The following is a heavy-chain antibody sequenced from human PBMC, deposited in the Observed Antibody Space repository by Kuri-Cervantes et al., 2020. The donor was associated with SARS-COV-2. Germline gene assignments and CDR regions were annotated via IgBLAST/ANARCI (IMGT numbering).Heavy chain of an antibody. CDR3: AREVRFLEWLLSPDYYYGMDV. CDR2: ISAYNGNT. CDR1: GYTFTSYG. J-gene: IGHJ6*02. D-gene: IGHD3-3*01. V-gene: IGHV1-18*01. Sequence: ASVKVSCKASGYTFTSYGISWVRQAPGQGLEWMGWISAYNGNTNYAQKFQGRVTMTRDTSISTAYMELSRLRSDDTAVYYCAREVRFLEWLLSPDYYYGMDVWGQGTTVTVSS.